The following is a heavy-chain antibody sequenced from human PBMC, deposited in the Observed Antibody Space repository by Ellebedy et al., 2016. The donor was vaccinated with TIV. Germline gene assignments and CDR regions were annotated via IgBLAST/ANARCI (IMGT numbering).Heavy chain of an antibody. V-gene: IGHV3-9*01. J-gene: IGHJ6*02. CDR2: ISWNSGSI. CDR3: AKEKLTTVTAYYYYYGMDV. CDR1: GFTFDDYA. Sequence: GGSLRLXXAASGFTFDDYAMHWVRQAPGKGLEWVSGISWNSGSIGYADSVKGRFTISRDNAKNSLYLQMNSLRAEDTALYYCAKEKLTTVTAYYYYYGMDVWGQGTTVTVSS. D-gene: IGHD4-17*01.